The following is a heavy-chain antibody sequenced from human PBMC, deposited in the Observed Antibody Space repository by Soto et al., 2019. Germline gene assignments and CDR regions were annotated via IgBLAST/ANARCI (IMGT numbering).Heavy chain of an antibody. CDR2: INPSGGST. D-gene: IGHD6-19*01. J-gene: IGHJ4*02. Sequence: QVQLVQSGAEVKKPGASVKVSCKASGYTFTSYYMHWVRQAPGQGLERMGIINPSGGSTSYAQKFQGRVTMTRDTSTSTVYMELSSLRSEDTAVYYCASDSSGWYGVFDYWGQGTLVTVSS. V-gene: IGHV1-46*01. CDR3: ASDSSGWYGVFDY. CDR1: GYTFTSYY.